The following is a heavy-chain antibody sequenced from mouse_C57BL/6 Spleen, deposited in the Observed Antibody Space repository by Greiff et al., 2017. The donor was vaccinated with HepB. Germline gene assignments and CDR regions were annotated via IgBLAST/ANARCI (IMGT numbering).Heavy chain of an antibody. V-gene: IGHV1-59*01. CDR2: IDPSDSYT. CDR1: GYTFTSYW. J-gene: IGHJ3*01. CDR3: AREGSSPWFAY. D-gene: IGHD1-1*01. Sequence: VQLQQPGAELVRPGTSVKLSCKASGYTFTSYWMHWVKQRPGQGLEWIGVIDPSDSYTNYNQKFKGKATLTVDTSSSTAYMQLSSLTSEDSAVYYCAREGSSPWFAYWGQGTLVTVSA.